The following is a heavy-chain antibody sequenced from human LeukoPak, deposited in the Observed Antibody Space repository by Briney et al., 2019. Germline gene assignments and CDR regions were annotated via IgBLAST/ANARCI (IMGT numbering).Heavy chain of an antibody. V-gene: IGHV3-23*01. Sequence: GGSLRLSCAASGLSFRNYAMSWVRQAPERGPAWVSSLRGNDETFYAESVKGRFTLSRDDSRNTAYLQLNNLRVETTAIYYGARSSWISDAYAVWWGQGTQVTVSS. CDR2: LRGNDET. CDR1: GLSFRNYA. J-gene: IGHJ4*02. CDR3: ARSSWISDAYAVW. D-gene: IGHD2-2*01.